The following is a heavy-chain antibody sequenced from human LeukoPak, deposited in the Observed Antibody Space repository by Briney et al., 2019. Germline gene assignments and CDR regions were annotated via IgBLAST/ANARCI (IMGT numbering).Heavy chain of an antibody. CDR2: IYYSGGT. CDR3: ARDREYQLLDIGANWFDP. Sequence: SETLSLTCTVSGGSISSYYWSWIRQPPGKGLEWIGYIYYSGGTNYNPSLKSRVTISVDTSKNQFSLKLSSVTAADTAVYYCARDREYQLLDIGANWFDPWGQGTLVIVSS. CDR1: GGSISSYY. J-gene: IGHJ5*02. D-gene: IGHD2-2*01. V-gene: IGHV4-59*01.